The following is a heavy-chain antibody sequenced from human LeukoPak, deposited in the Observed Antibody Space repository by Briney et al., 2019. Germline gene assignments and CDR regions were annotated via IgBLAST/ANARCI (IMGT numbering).Heavy chain of an antibody. J-gene: IGHJ3*02. CDR2: ISSSSIYI. Sequence: GGSLRLSCAASGFTFSSYSMNWVRQAPGKGLEWVSSISSSSIYIYYADSVKGRFTISRDDAKNSLYLQMNSLRAEDTAVYYCARDAWVALDIWGQGTMVTVSS. CDR1: GFTFSSYS. V-gene: IGHV3-21*01. D-gene: IGHD1-26*01. CDR3: ARDAWVALDI.